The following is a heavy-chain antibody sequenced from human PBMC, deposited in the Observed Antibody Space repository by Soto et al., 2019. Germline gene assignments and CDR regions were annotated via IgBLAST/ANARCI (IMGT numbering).Heavy chain of an antibody. Sequence: SETLSLTCTVSGGSISSSSYYWGWIRQPPWKGLEWIGSIYYSGSTYYNPSLKSRVTISVDTSKNQFSLKLSSVTAADTAVYYCARKRLRFLEWFYNYYYYGMDVWGQGTTVT. CDR3: ARKRLRFLEWFYNYYYYGMDV. CDR2: IYYSGST. D-gene: IGHD3-3*01. CDR1: GGSISSSSYY. J-gene: IGHJ6*02. V-gene: IGHV4-39*01.